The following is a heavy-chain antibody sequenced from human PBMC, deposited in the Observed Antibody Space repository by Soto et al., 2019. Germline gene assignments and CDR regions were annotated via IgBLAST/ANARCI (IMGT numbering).Heavy chain of an antibody. D-gene: IGHD3-9*01. CDR1: GLPFSTRRVG. Sequence: CRFCGLPFSTRRVGVGWIRQPPGKALEWLAVIYWDDSKHYSPSLRSRLTITKDTSKNQVVLTMTNMDPMDTGTYYCAHKGPEDWPLDYWGQGTLVTVSS. CDR3: AHKGPEDWPLDY. V-gene: IGHV2-5*02. J-gene: IGHJ4*02. CDR2: IYWDDSK.